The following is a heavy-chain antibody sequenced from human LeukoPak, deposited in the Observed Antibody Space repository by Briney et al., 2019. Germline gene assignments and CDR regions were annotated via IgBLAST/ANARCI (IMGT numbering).Heavy chain of an antibody. V-gene: IGHV1-2*02. CDR1: GYTFTGYY. CDR2: INPNSGGT. J-gene: IGHJ4*02. Sequence: ASVKVSCKASGYTFTGYYMHWVRQAPGQGLEWMGWINPNSGGTNYAQKFQGRVTMTRDTSISTAYMELSRLRSGDTAVYYCARGRYCSSTSCAHFDYWGQGTLVTVSS. D-gene: IGHD2-2*01. CDR3: ARGRYCSSTSCAHFDY.